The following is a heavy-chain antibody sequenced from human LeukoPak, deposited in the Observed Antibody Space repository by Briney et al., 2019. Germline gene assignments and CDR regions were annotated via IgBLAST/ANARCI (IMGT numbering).Heavy chain of an antibody. Sequence: GGSLRLSCEASGFTFSSYAMSWVRQAPGKGLEWVSGISTNGGSTSYADSVKGRLTISRDNPRNMLYMEMNSLRAEDTAVYYCATEGFDNWGQGTLVSVSS. CDR1: GFTFSSYA. D-gene: IGHD1-14*01. CDR2: ISTNGGST. CDR3: ATEGFDN. J-gene: IGHJ4*02. V-gene: IGHV3-23*01.